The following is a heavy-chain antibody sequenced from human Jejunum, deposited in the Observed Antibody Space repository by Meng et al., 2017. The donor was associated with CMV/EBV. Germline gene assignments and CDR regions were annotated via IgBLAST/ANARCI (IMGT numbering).Heavy chain of an antibody. V-gene: IGHV4-30-4*08. Sequence: QVRLQEAGPGPVKPSQTLSLTRSVSGGSIGSGDYYWSWIRQPPGKGLEWIGYIHDTGSTYYNPSLKSRVDISLGTSRNHFSLTLSSVTAEDTAVYFCARGSIFVSFDSWGQGTLVTVSS. J-gene: IGHJ4*02. CDR1: GGSIGSGDYY. D-gene: IGHD3-3*01. CDR3: ARGSIFVSFDS. CDR2: IHDTGST.